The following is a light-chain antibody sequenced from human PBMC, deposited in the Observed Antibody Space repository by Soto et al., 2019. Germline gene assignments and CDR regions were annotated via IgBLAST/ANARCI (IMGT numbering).Light chain of an antibody. V-gene: IGLV3-27*01. CDR2: KDS. Sequence: SYELTQPSAVSVSPGQTARITCSGDVLAKKYARWFQQKPGQAPVLVIYKDSERPSGIPERFSGSNSGTTVTLTISGAQVEDEADYYCYSAADRVFGTGTKVTVL. CDR3: YSAADRV. J-gene: IGLJ1*01. CDR1: VLAKKY.